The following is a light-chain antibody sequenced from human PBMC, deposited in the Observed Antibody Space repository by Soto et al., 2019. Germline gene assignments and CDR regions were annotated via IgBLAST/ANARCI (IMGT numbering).Light chain of an antibody. CDR1: QSISRY. V-gene: IGKV3-20*01. CDR2: GAS. J-gene: IGKJ1*01. Sequence: IVWTQSPGTLSLSPGERTTLSCRASQSISRYLAWYQQKPGQGPRLLIYGASRRATGTPDRFSGSGSGTDFTLTINRLEPEDFALYYCQQYGSSPPTFGQGTKVEIK. CDR3: QQYGSSPPT.